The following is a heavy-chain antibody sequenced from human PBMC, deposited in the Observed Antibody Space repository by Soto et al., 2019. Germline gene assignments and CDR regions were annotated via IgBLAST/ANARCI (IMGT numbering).Heavy chain of an antibody. Sequence: EVQLVESGGGLVQPGGSLSLSCAASGFTFSSCWMTWVRQAPGKGLEWVANIKQDGSEKYYVDSVKGRFTISRDNAKNSLYLQLNTLRAEATAIYYCAKDAPPDYGDYTLTSLSGERNCGQGTLVTVSS. CDR3: AKDAPPDYGDYTLTSLSGERN. J-gene: IGHJ4*02. CDR2: IKQDGSEK. CDR1: GFTFSSCW. V-gene: IGHV3-7*05. D-gene: IGHD4-17*01.